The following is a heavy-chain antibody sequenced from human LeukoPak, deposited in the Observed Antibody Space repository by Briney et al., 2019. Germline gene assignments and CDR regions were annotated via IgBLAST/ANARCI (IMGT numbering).Heavy chain of an antibody. CDR3: ARQYDSYFYYYLDL. CDR1: GYPINNAYY. Sequence: PSETLSLTCGVSGYPINNAYYWVWIRQPPGKGLEWIGSLYHPDSTYYNPSLKGRVTMSVDTSRNQFSLRLSFVTAADTAVYYCARQYDSYFYYYLDLWGTGITVTVSS. D-gene: IGHD2-2*01. CDR2: LYHPDST. V-gene: IGHV4-38-2*01. J-gene: IGHJ6*03.